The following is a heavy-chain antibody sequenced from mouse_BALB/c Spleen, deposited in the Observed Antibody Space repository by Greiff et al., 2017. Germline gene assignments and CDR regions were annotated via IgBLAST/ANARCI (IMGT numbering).Heavy chain of an antibody. D-gene: IGHD2-1*01. J-gene: IGHJ2*01. Sequence: EVQVVESGGGLVQPGGSLRLSCATSGFTFTDYYMSWVRQPPGKALEWLGFIRNKANGYTTEYSASVKGRFTISRDNSQSILYLQMNTLRAEDSATYYCARGNYGNYLDYWGQGTTLTVSS. CDR2: IRNKANGYTT. CDR1: GFTFTDYY. V-gene: IGHV7-3*02. CDR3: ARGNYGNYLDY.